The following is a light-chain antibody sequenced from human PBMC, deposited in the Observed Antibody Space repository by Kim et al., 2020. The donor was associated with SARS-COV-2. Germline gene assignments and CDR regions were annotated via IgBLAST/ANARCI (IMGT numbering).Light chain of an antibody. CDR3: QQYGSSPPYT. CDR1: KSVSISF. V-gene: IGKV3-20*01. CDR2: GAS. J-gene: IGKJ2*01. Sequence: SPGERATLSCKSSKSVSISFLAWYQQKPGQAPRLLIYGASSRATGIPDRFSGSGSGTDFTLTISRLEPEDFAVYYCQQYGSSPPYTFGQGTKLEI.